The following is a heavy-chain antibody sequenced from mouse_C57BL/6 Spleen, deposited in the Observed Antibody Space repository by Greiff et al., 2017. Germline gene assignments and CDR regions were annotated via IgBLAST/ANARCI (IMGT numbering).Heavy chain of an antibody. Sequence: VQLQQSGPELVKPGASVKISCKASGYAFSSSWMNWVKQRPGKGLEWIGRIYPGDGDTNYNGKFKGKATLTAAKSSSTAYMQLSSLTSEDSAVYFCAREASDYLFDYWGQGTLVTVSA. D-gene: IGHD6-1*01. J-gene: IGHJ3*01. CDR2: IYPGDGDT. V-gene: IGHV1-82*01. CDR1: GYAFSSSW. CDR3: AREASDYLFDY.